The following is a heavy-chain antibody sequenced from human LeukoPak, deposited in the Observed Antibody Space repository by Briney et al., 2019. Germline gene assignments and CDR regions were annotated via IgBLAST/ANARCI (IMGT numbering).Heavy chain of an antibody. Sequence: GGSLRLSCAASGFTFSDYYMSWIRQAPGKGLEWVSYISSSSSYTNYADSVKGRFTISRDNAKNSLYLQMNSLRAEDTAVYYWARVRRDKAMVKASWGKGTLVTVPS. CDR3: ARVRRDKAMVKAS. J-gene: IGHJ5*02. CDR2: ISSSSSYT. D-gene: IGHD5-18*01. CDR1: GFTFSDYY. V-gene: IGHV3-11*06.